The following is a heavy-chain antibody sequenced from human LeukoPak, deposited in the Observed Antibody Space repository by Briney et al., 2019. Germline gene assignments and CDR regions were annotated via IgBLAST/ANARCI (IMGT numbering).Heavy chain of an antibody. CDR3: ARDWGLLYCSGGSCYSGYYDY. J-gene: IGHJ4*02. CDR2: IIPIFGTA. Sequence: GASVKVSCKASGGTFSSYAISWVRQAPGQGLEWMGGIIPIFGTANYAQKFQGRVTMTTDTSTSTAYMELRSLRSDDTAVYYCARDWGLLYCSGGSCYSGYYDYWGQGTLVTVSS. CDR1: GGTFSSYA. V-gene: IGHV1-69*05. D-gene: IGHD2-15*01.